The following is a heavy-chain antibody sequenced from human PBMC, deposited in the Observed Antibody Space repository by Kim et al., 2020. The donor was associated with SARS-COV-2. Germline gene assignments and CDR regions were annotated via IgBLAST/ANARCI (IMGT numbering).Heavy chain of an antibody. V-gene: IGHV3-23*01. CDR2: ISGSGGST. CDR3: AKTYSGYSSELAGMDV. J-gene: IGHJ6*02. D-gene: IGHD6-25*01. CDR1: GFTFSSYA. Sequence: GGSLRLSCAASGFTFSSYAMSWVRQAPGKGLEWVSAISGSGGSTYYADSVKGRFTISRDNSKNTLYLQMNSLRAEDTAVYYCAKTYSGYSSELAGMDVWGQGTTVTVSS.